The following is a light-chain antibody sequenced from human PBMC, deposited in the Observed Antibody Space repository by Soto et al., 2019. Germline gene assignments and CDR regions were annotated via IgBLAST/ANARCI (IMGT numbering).Light chain of an antibody. CDR3: SSYSTTSSPHVL. CDR1: SSDVGRYSY. CDR2: EVT. J-gene: IGLJ2*01. Sequence: QSVLTQPASVSGSPGQSITISCTGSSSDVGRYSYVSWYQQYPGKAPKLIIYEVTYRPSGVSSRFSGSKSDNTASLTISGLQAEDEADYYCSSYSTTSSPHVLFGGGTKLTVL. V-gene: IGLV2-14*01.